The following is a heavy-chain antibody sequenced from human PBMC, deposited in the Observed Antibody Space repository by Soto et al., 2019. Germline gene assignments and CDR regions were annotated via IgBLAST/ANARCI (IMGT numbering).Heavy chain of an antibody. D-gene: IGHD6-13*01. J-gene: IGHJ4*02. CDR3: ARTAAGTGFDY. V-gene: IGHV1-46*01. Sequence: ASVKVSCKASGYTFTSYHMHWVRQAPGQGLEWMGIINPSGGSTSYAQKFQGRVTMTRDTSTSTVYMELSSLRSEDTAVYYCARTAAGTGFDYWGQGTLVTVSS. CDR2: INPSGGST. CDR1: GYTFTSYH.